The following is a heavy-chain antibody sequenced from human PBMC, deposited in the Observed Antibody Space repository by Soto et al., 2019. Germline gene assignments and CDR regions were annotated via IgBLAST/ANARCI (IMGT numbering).Heavy chain of an antibody. V-gene: IGHV3-21*01. Sequence: GSLRLSCAASGFTFSSYSMNWVRQAPGKGLEWVSSISSSSSYIYYADSVKGRFTISRDNAKSSLYLQMNSLRAEDTAVYYCASHPRDSSGYWYYFDYWGQGTLVTVSS. CDR2: ISSSSSYI. CDR3: ASHPRDSSGYWYYFDY. D-gene: IGHD3-22*01. J-gene: IGHJ4*02. CDR1: GFTFSSYS.